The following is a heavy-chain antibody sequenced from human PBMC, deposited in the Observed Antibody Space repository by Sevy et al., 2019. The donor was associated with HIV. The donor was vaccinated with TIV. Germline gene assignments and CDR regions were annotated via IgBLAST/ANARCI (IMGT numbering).Heavy chain of an antibody. D-gene: IGHD3-22*01. CDR3: AGDAALSNYYDSSGCPNAFDI. Sequence: GGSLRLSCAASGFTFSSYSMNWVRQAPGKGLEWVSSISSSSSYIYYADSVKGRFTISSDNAQNSLYMQMNSLRAEDTAVYYCAGDAALSNYYDSSGCPNAFDIWGQGTMVTVSS. V-gene: IGHV3-21*01. J-gene: IGHJ3*02. CDR1: GFTFSSYS. CDR2: ISSSSSYI.